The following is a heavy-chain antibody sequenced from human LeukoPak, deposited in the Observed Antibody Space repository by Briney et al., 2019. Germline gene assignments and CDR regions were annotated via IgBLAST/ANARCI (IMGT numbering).Heavy chain of an antibody. CDR2: INQDGSEK. D-gene: IGHD2-2*02. CDR1: GFNFRNYW. V-gene: IGHV3-7*01. Sequence: HPGGSLRLSCAASGFNFRNYWVTWVRQAPGKGLKWVANINQDGSEKYYVDSVKGRFTISRDNAENLLYLQMNSLRAEDTAVYYCARELGYCSSSSCYTSLDAFDIWGQGTTVTVSS. CDR3: ARELGYCSSSSCYTSLDAFDI. J-gene: IGHJ3*02.